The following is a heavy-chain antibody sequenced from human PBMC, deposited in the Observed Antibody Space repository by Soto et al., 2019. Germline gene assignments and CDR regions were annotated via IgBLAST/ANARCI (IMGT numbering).Heavy chain of an antibody. CDR3: AKDGLGFGELPYSDY. CDR1: GFTFSRYA. CDR2: ISGSGGST. V-gene: IGHV3-23*01. D-gene: IGHD3-10*01. J-gene: IGHJ4*02. Sequence: EVQLLESGGGLVQPGGSLRLSCAASGFTFSRYAMSWVRRAPGKGLEWVSAISGSGGSTYYADSVKGRFTISRDNSKNTLYLQMNSLRAEDTAVYYCAKDGLGFGELPYSDYWGQGTLVTVSS.